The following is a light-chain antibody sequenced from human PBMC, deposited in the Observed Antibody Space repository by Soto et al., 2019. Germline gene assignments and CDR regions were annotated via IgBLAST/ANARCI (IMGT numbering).Light chain of an antibody. V-gene: IGKV3-20*01. CDR1: QSVRSNY. Sequence: EIVLTQSPGTLSLSPGERATLSCRASQSVRSNYLAGYQQKPGQSPRPLISGASTRATGIPDRFSGSGSGTDFTLTISRLEPEDFAVYYCQQYGTSPLTFGQGTNLEIK. J-gene: IGKJ2*01. CDR3: QQYGTSPLT. CDR2: GAS.